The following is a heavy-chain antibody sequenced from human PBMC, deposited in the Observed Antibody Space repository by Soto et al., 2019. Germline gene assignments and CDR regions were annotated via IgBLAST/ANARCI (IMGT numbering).Heavy chain of an antibody. Sequence: QVQLVQSGAEVKKPGSSVKVSCKASGGTFSSYTISWVRQAPGQGLEWMGRIIPILGIANYAQKFQGRVTITADKSTSTAYMELSSLRAEDTAVYYCAGGIAAGQALGYWGQGTLVTVSS. CDR2: IIPILGIA. D-gene: IGHD6-25*01. CDR1: GGTFSSYT. CDR3: AGGIAAGQALGY. V-gene: IGHV1-69*02. J-gene: IGHJ4*02.